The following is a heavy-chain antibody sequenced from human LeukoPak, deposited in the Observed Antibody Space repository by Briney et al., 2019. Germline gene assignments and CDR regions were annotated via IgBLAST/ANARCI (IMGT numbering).Heavy chain of an antibody. CDR3: AKLGYSSGWFDY. CDR1: GFTFSSYA. Sequence: GGSLRLSCAASGFTFSSYAMSWVRQAPGKGLEWVSAISGSGGSTYNADSVKGRFTISRDNSKNTLYLQMNSLRAEDTAVYYCAKLGYSSGWFDYWGQGTLVTVSS. V-gene: IGHV3-23*01. J-gene: IGHJ5*01. CDR2: ISGSGGST. D-gene: IGHD6-19*01.